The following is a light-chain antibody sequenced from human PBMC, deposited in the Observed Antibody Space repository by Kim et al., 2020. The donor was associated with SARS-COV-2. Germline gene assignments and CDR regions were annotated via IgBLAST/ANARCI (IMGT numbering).Light chain of an antibody. CDR1: QSVGSN. J-gene: IGKJ1*01. V-gene: IGKV3-15*01. CDR2: DTS. Sequence: EIVMTQSPATLSVSPGERATLSCRASQSVGSNLAWYQQKPGQAPRLLIYDTSTRATGIPARFSGSGSGTEFTLTISSLQSEDFAVYYCEQYNNWTPWTFGQGTKVDIK. CDR3: EQYNNWTPWT.